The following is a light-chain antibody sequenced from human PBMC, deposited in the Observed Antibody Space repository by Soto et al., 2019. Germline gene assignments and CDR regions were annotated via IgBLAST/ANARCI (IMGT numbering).Light chain of an antibody. CDR2: GNS. CDR1: SSNIGAGYD. J-gene: IGLJ2*01. V-gene: IGLV1-40*01. Sequence: QAVVTQPPSVSGAPGQRVTISCTGSSSNIGAGYDVHWYQQLPGTAPKLLIYGNSNRPSGVPDRFSGSKSGTSASLAITGLQAEDEADYYCQSYDSSLNAVVFGGGTKVTVL. CDR3: QSYDSSLNAVV.